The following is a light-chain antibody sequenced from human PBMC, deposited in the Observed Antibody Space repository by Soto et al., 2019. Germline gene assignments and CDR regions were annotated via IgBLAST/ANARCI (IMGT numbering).Light chain of an antibody. CDR1: SSDVGGYNF. Sequence: QSVLTQPASVSGSPGQSITISCTGTSSDVGGYNFVSWYQQHPGKAPRLIIYEVSSRPSGVSYRFSGSKSGNTASLTISGLQAEDEADYYCSSYTLRNTLVLFGGGTKGTVL. J-gene: IGLJ3*02. CDR2: EVS. CDR3: SSYTLRNTLVL. V-gene: IGLV2-14*01.